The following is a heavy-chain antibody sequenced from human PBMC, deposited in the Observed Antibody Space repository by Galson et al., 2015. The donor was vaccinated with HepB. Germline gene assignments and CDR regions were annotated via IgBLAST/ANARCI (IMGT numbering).Heavy chain of an antibody. CDR1: GFTFSSYA. D-gene: IGHD6-19*01. Sequence: SLRLSCAASGFTFSSYAMHWVRQAPGKGLEWVAVISYDGSNKYYADSVKGRFTISRDNAKNTLYLQMNSLRAEDTAVYYCARDSFYSSGWYGYGYYYYYGMDVWGQGTTVTVSS. CDR3: ARDSFYSSGWYGYGYYYYYGMDV. J-gene: IGHJ6*02. V-gene: IGHV3-30*04. CDR2: ISYDGSNK.